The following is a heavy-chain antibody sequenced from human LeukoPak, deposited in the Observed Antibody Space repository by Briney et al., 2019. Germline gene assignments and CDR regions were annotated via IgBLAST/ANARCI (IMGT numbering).Heavy chain of an antibody. Sequence: ASVKVSCKASGYIFNRYAISWVRQAPGQGLEWVGWISPYNGNTNYAQKVQGRVTMTTDTSTSTAYMELRSLRSDDTAVYYCARGPRALYSSSSLDSWSQGTLVTVSS. CDR3: ARGPRALYSSSSLDS. CDR1: GYIFNRYA. CDR2: ISPYNGNT. J-gene: IGHJ4*02. D-gene: IGHD6-6*01. V-gene: IGHV1-18*01.